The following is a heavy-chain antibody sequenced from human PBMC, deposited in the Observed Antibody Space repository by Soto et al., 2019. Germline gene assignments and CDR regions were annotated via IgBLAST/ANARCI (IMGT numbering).Heavy chain of an antibody. V-gene: IGHV4-61*08. CDR1: GGSISSGGYS. CDR3: ARASPFDP. J-gene: IGHJ5*02. CDR2: IYYSGST. Sequence: SETLSLTCVVSGGSISSGGYSWGWIRQPPGKGLEWIGYIYYSGSTNYNPSLKSRVTISVDTSKNQFSLKLSSVTAADTAVYYCARASPFDPWGQGTLVTVSS.